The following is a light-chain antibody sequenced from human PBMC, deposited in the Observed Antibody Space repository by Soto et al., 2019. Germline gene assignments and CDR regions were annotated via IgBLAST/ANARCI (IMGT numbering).Light chain of an antibody. CDR2: KAS. J-gene: IGKJ1*01. CDR1: QTISSW. CDR3: QHYNSYSEA. Sequence: DIQMTQSPSTLSASVRDRVTITCRASQTISSWLAWFQQRPGRAPKLLIYKASTLESGVPSNFSGSGSGTEFTLTISSLQPEDFATYYCQHYNSYSEAFGQGTKVDIK. V-gene: IGKV1-5*03.